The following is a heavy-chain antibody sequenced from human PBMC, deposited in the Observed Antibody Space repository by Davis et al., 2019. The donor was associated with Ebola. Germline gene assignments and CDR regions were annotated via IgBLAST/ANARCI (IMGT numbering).Heavy chain of an antibody. CDR3: ARAVPFYYSDTSGPGY. J-gene: IGHJ4*02. CDR1: GFTFSTYW. D-gene: IGHD3-22*01. V-gene: IGHV3-7*01. CDR2: IKPDGSEK. Sequence: GESLKISCAASGFTFSTYWMTWVRQAPGKGLEWVANIKPDGSEKFYVDSVKGRFTISRDNAENSVHLQMNSLRAEDTAVYYCARAVPFYYSDTSGPGYWGQGTLVTVSS.